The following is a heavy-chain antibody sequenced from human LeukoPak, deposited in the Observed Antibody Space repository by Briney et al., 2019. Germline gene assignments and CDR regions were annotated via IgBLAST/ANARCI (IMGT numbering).Heavy chain of an antibody. J-gene: IGHJ4*02. D-gene: IGHD4-17*01. V-gene: IGHV4-30-2*01. Sequence: SETLCLTCAASGGSISSGGYSWSWIRQPPGKGLEWIGYIYHSGSTYYNPSLKSRVTISVDRSKNQFSLKLSSVTAADTAVYYCASVTTGFDYWGQGTLVTVSS. CDR1: GGSISSGGYS. CDR3: ASVTTGFDY. CDR2: IYHSGST.